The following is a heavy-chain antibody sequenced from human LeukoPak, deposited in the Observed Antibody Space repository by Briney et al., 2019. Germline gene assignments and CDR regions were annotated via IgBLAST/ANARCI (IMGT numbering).Heavy chain of an antibody. Sequence: GASVKVSCKVSGYTLTELSMHWVRQAPGKGLEWMGGFDPEDGETIYAQKFQGRVTMTEDTSTDTAHMELSSLRSEDTAVYYCATVAPTYYYDSSGSFDYWGQGTLVTVSS. CDR2: FDPEDGET. CDR3: ATVAPTYYYDSSGSFDY. J-gene: IGHJ4*02. D-gene: IGHD3-22*01. CDR1: GYTLTELS. V-gene: IGHV1-24*01.